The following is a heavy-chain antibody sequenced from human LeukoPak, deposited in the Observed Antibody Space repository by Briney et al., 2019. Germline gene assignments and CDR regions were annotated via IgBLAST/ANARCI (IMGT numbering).Heavy chain of an antibody. V-gene: IGHV1-2*02. CDR2: INPNSGGT. J-gene: IGHJ4*02. Sequence: ASVKVSCKASGYTFTGYYMHWVRQAPGEGLEWMGWINPNSGGTNYAQKFQGRVTMTRDTSISTAYMELSRLRSDDTAVYYCARGHEGYYYDSSGYPLNYWGQGTLVTVSS. CDR1: GYTFTGYY. D-gene: IGHD3-22*01. CDR3: ARGHEGYYYDSSGYPLNY.